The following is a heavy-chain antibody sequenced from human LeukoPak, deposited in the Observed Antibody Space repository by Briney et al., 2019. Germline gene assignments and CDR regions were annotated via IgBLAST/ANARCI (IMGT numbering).Heavy chain of an antibody. CDR3: VRGGIVGTSARVPLFDN. J-gene: IGHJ4*02. CDR1: GGSISNYY. Sequence: PSETLSPTCTVSGGSISNYYWSWIRQPPGKGLEWIGYIYFSGSTNYNPSLKSRVTMSVDTSKNQFSLKLSSVTAADTAVYYCVRGGIVGTSARVPLFDNWGQGTLVTVSS. D-gene: IGHD2-21*01. V-gene: IGHV4-59*01. CDR2: IYFSGST.